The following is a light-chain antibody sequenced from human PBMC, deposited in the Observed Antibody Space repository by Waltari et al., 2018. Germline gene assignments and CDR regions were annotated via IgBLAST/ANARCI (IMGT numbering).Light chain of an antibody. CDR2: AAS. CDR3: QQRSNWPLT. Sequence: EIVLTQSPATLSLSPGERATLSCRASQRVSSYLAWYQQNPGQAPRLLIYAASNRATGIPARFSGSGSGTDFTLTISSLEPEDFAVYYCQQRSNWPLTFGGGTKVEIK. J-gene: IGKJ4*01. V-gene: IGKV3-11*01. CDR1: QRVSSY.